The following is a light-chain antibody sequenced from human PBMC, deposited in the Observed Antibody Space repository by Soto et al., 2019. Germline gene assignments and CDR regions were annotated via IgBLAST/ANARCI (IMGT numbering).Light chain of an antibody. CDR2: KAS. V-gene: IGKV1-5*03. J-gene: IGKJ1*01. CDR1: QTISSW. CDR3: QHYNTFLWT. Sequence: DIQMTQSPSTLSVSVGDRFTITCRAIQTISSWLAWYQQKPGKAPKLLIYKASTLKSGVPSRFSGSGSGTDFTLTISGLQPDDFATYYCQHYNTFLWTFGQGTKVDNK.